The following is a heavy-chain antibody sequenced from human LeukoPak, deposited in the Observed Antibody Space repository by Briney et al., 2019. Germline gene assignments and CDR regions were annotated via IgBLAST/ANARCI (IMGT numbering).Heavy chain of an antibody. D-gene: IGHD1-26*01. CDR3: ARVPRELLGC. J-gene: IGHJ4*02. CDR1: GGTFSSYA. Sequence: ASVKVSCKASGGTFSSYAISWVGQAPGQGLEWMGYMNPNSGNTGYAQQFQGRVTMTRNTSISTAYMELSSLRSEDTAVYYCARVPRELLGCWGQGTLVTVSS. CDR2: MNPNSGNT. V-gene: IGHV1-8*02.